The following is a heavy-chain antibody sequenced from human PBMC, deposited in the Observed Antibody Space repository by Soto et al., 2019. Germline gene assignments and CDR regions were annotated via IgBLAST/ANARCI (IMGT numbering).Heavy chain of an antibody. CDR2: ISGSGGST. V-gene: IGHV3-23*01. CDR3: AKFSRSPPPLYYYYGMDV. CDR1: GFTFSSYA. D-gene: IGHD6-6*01. J-gene: IGHJ6*02. Sequence: PGGSLRLSCAASGFTFSSYAMSWVRQAPGKGLEWVSAISGSGGSTYYADSVKGRFTISRDNSKNTLYLQMNSLRAEDTAVYYCAKFSRSPPPLYYYYGMDVWRQGTTVTVSS.